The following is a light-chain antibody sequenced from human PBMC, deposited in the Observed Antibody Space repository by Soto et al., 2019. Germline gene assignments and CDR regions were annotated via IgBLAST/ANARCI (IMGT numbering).Light chain of an antibody. CDR2: SNN. CDR1: SSNIGSNT. Sequence: QAVVTQPPSASGTPGQRLTISCSGSSSNIGSNTVNWYQQLPGTAPKLLIYSNNQRPSGVPDRFSGSKSGTSASLALSGLQSEDEADYYCAAWDDSLNAGVFGGGTKLTVL. CDR3: AAWDDSLNAGV. V-gene: IGLV1-44*01. J-gene: IGLJ3*02.